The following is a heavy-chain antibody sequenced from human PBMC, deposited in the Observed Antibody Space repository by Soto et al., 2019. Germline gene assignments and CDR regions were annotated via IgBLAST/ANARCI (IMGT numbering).Heavy chain of an antibody. V-gene: IGHV1-18*01. CDR2: INTYNGNT. Sequence: GPEVQKPGASVKVSCKTSGYIFTTYSIAWVRQAPGQGLEWMGWINTYNGNTHYTQKFQDRVTVTTDTSTATAYMELSSLTSDDTAVYFCARGPQTSDFWGQGTLITVSS. D-gene: IGHD2-2*01. CDR1: GYIFTTYS. J-gene: IGHJ4*02. CDR3: ARGPQTSDF.